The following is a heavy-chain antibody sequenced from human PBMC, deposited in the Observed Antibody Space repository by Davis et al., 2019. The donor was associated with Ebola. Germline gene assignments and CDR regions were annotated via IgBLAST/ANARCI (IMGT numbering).Heavy chain of an antibody. V-gene: IGHV4-59*12. CDR1: GGSISSYY. CDR2: IYYSGST. CDR3: ARGGNWNYYGMDV. Sequence: MPSETLSLTCTVSGGSISSYYWSWIRQPPGKGLEWIGYIYYSGSTNYNPSLKSRVTISVDTSKNQFSLKLSSVTAADTAVYYCARGGNWNYYGMDVWGQGTTVTVSS. D-gene: IGHD1-1*01. J-gene: IGHJ6*02.